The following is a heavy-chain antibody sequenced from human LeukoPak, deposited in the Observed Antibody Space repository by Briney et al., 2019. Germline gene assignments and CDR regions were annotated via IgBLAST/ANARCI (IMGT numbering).Heavy chain of an antibody. CDR3: AKSNGYGLIDI. Sequence: SETLSLTYAVYGGSFSPYYWTWIRQPPGKGLEWIGEINHSGSTNYNPSLKSRVTISLDTSRNQFSLKLNSVTAADTAVYYCAKSNGYGLIDIWGQGTMVTVSS. CDR1: GGSFSPYY. V-gene: IGHV4-34*01. CDR2: INHSGST. D-gene: IGHD3-22*01. J-gene: IGHJ3*02.